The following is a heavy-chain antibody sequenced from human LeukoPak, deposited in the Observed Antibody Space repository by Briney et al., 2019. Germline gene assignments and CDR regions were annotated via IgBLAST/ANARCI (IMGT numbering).Heavy chain of an antibody. CDR2: IIPIFGTA. CDR3: ARGQGYCSSTSCSLDAFDI. V-gene: IGHV1-69*13. CDR1: GGTFSSYA. D-gene: IGHD2-2*01. Sequence: SVKVSCKASGGTFSSYAISWVRQAPGQGLEWMGGIIPIFGTANYAQKFQGRVTITADESTSTAYMELSSLRSEDTAVYHCARGQGYCSSTSCSLDAFDIWGQGTMVTVSS. J-gene: IGHJ3*02.